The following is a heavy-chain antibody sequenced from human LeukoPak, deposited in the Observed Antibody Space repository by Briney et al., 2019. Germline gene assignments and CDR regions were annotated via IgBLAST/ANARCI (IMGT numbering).Heavy chain of an antibody. CDR1: GGTFSIYA. D-gene: IGHD1-26*01. Sequence: GASVNVSCKASGGTFSIYAISWVRQAPGQGLEWMGGIIPIFGTANYAQKFQGRVTITADESTSTAYMELSSLRSEDTAVYYCALGAKGELRERGQGTLVTVSS. CDR2: IIPIFGTA. J-gene: IGHJ4*02. CDR3: ALGAKGELRE. V-gene: IGHV1-69*13.